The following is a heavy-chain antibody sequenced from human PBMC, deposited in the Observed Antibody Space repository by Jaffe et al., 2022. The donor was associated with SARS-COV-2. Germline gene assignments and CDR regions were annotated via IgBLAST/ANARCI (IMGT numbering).Heavy chain of an antibody. CDR3: AKAPGARGVLLGGGFDF. CDR2: ISDTGGST. V-gene: IGHV3-23*01. J-gene: IGHJ4*02. D-gene: IGHD3-10*01. Sequence: EVRLLESGGGLVQPGGSLRLSCAASGFTLRKYAVNWVRQAPGKGLEWVSGISDTGGSTYYADSVKDRFTIFRDDSENTLYLQMDSLRAEDQGVYYCAKAPGARGVLLGGGFDFWGPGTLVTVSS. CDR1: GFTLRKYA.